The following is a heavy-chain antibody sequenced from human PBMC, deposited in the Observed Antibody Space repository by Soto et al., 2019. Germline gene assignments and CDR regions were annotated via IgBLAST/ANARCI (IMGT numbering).Heavy chain of an antibody. Sequence: GGSLRLSCAASGFTFSSYGMHGVRQAPGKGLEWVAVISYDVSNKYYADSVKGRFTISRDNSKNTLYLQMNSLRAEDPAVYYCLGSGAAAGRGTHYYYYGMDVWGQGTTVTVSS. CDR1: GFTFSSYG. D-gene: IGHD6-13*01. J-gene: IGHJ6*02. CDR3: LGSGAAAGRGTHYYYYGMDV. V-gene: IGHV3-30*03. CDR2: ISYDVSNK.